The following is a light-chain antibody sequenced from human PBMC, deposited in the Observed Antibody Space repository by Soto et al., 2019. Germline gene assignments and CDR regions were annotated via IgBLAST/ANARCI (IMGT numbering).Light chain of an antibody. CDR3: MQGTHWPPWT. CDR2: KVS. J-gene: IGKJ1*01. V-gene: IGKV2-30*01. CDR1: QSLLSSDGYTY. Sequence: DVVMTQSPLSLAVTLGQPASISCRSSQSLLSSDGYTYLNWFQQRPGQSPRRLIYKVSNRDSGVPGRLSGSGSGTDFTLKISRVEAEDVGVYYCMQGTHWPPWTFGQGTKVEIK.